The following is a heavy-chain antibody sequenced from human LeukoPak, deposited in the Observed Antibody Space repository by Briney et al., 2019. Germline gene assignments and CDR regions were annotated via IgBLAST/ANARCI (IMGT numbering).Heavy chain of an antibody. J-gene: IGHJ6*03. CDR2: MNPNSGNT. V-gene: IGHV1-8*02. Sequence: ASVKVSCKASGYTFTTYEIHWVRQAPGQGFEWMGWMNPNSGNTAYVQKFQGRVTMTRTTSINTAYMELSSLRSEDTAVYYCGHGYSNYYYYYMDVWGKGTTVTVSS. CDR3: GHGYSNYYYYYMDV. CDR1: GYTFTTYE. D-gene: IGHD3-22*01.